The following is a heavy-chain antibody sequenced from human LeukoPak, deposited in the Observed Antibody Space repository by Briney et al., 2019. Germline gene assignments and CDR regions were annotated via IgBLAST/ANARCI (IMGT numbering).Heavy chain of an antibody. Sequence: ASVKVSCKVSGYTLTELSMHWVRQAPGQGLEWMGIINPSGGSTSYAQKFQGRVTMTRDTSTSTVYMELSSLRSEDTAVYYCARDRIAAAGPARFDYWGQGTLVTVSS. CDR3: ARDRIAAAGPARFDY. V-gene: IGHV1-46*01. D-gene: IGHD6-13*01. J-gene: IGHJ4*02. CDR2: INPSGGST. CDR1: GYTLTELS.